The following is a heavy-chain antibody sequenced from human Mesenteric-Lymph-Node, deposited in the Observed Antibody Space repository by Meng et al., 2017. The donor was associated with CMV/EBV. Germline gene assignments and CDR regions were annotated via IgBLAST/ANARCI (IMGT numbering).Heavy chain of an antibody. V-gene: IGHV3-74*01. D-gene: IGHD2-2*01. CDR2: INSDGRST. CDR1: GFTISNYW. CDR3: ARGGSTFGDF. Sequence: GESLKISCAASGFTISNYWMHWVRQAPGKGLEWVARINSDGRSTNYADSVKGRFTVSRDNAKNTLYLQMNSLRADDTAVYSCARGGSTFGDFWGQGTLVTVSS. J-gene: IGHJ4*02.